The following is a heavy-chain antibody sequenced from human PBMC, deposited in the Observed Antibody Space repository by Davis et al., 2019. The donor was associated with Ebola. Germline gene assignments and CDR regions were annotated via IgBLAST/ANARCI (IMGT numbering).Heavy chain of an antibody. V-gene: IGHV3-21*04. CDR3: ARGGQYYYDNSGYPR. Sequence: GESLKISCAASGFTFSTYSMSWVRQAPGKGLEWVSSISSDSDYIYYADSVKGRFTISRDNSKNTLYLQMNSLRAEDTAVYYCARGGQYYYDNSGYPRWGQGTLVTVSS. CDR1: GFTFSTYS. CDR2: ISSDSDYI. J-gene: IGHJ4*02. D-gene: IGHD3-22*01.